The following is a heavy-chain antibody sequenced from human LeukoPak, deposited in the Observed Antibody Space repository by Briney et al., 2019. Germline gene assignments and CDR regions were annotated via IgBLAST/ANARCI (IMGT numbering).Heavy chain of an antibody. CDR3: ARDLSHLANWFDP. Sequence: PGGSLRLSCAASGFTFSTYWMSWVRQAPGKGLEWVANIKQDGSEKYYVDSVKGRFTISRDNAKNSLYLQMNSLRAEDTAVYYCARDLSHLANWFDPWGQGTLVTVSS. CDR1: GFTFSTYW. D-gene: IGHD3-3*02. J-gene: IGHJ5*02. CDR2: IKQDGSEK. V-gene: IGHV3-7*01.